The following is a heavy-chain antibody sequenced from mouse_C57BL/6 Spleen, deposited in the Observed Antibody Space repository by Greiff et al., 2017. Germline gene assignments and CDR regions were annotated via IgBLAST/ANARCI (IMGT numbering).Heavy chain of an antibody. V-gene: IGHV1-64*01. CDR1: GYTFTSYW. D-gene: IGHD1-1*01. CDR2: IHPNSGST. CDR3: ARSATVVATKAMDY. Sequence: QVQLQQPGAELVKPGASVKLSCKASGYTFTSYWMHWVKQRPGQGLEWIGMIHPNSGSTNYNEKFKSKATLTVDKSSSTAYMPLSSLTSEDSAVYYCARSATVVATKAMDYWGQGTSVTVSS. J-gene: IGHJ4*01.